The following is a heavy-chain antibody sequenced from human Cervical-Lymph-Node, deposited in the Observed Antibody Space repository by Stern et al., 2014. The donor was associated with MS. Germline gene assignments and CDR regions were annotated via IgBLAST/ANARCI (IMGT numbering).Heavy chain of an antibody. CDR3: ARGGGLVGYFDY. CDR1: GDTFSSYA. V-gene: IGHV1-69*06. CDR2: ITPVVGTT. D-gene: IGHD1-26*01. J-gene: IGHJ4*02. Sequence: VQLVQSGAEVKQPGSSVKVSCKASGDTFSSYAINWVRQVPGQGLEWMGGITPVVGTTNYAQKFQGRVTITADKSTNTAYMELMTLRSEDTAVYYCARGGGLVGYFDYWGQGTLVSVSS.